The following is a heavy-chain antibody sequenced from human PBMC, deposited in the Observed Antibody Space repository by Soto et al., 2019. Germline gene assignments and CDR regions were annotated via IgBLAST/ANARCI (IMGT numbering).Heavy chain of an antibody. CDR1: DYSMNYGYY. V-gene: IGHV4-38-2*01. D-gene: IGHD3-10*01. CDR3: VRQGHGSGPNWFDS. J-gene: IGHJ5*01. Sequence: SETLSLTSAVSDYSMNYGYYWGWSRQPPGKGLEWIGSIFYDGNTYYNPSLKSRVTISVDTSKNHFSLRLNSVTAADTALYYCVRQGHGSGPNWFDSWGQGTLVTVSS. CDR2: IFYDGNT.